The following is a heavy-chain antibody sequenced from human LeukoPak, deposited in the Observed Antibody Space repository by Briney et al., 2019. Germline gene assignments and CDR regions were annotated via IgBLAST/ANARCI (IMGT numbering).Heavy chain of an antibody. CDR3: APPVTAGVDY. CDR1: GGSISSSSYY. D-gene: IGHD5-18*01. Sequence: PSETLSLTCTVSGGSISSSSYYWGWIRQPPGKGLEWIGSIYYSGSTYYNPSLKSRVTISVDTSKNQFSLKLSSATAADTAVYYCAPPVTAGVDYWGQGTLVTVSS. CDR2: IYYSGST. V-gene: IGHV4-39*01. J-gene: IGHJ4*02.